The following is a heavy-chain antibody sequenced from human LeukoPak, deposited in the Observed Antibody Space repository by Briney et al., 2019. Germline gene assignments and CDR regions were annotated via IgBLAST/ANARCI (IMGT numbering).Heavy chain of an antibody. D-gene: IGHD2-8*01. V-gene: IGHV3-9*01. Sequence: PGGSLRLSCAASGFTFNDYAMHWVRQAPGKGLEWVSGITSNSGTIAYADSVKGRFTISRDNAKNSLYLQMNSLRAEDTALYYCAKDRTKYYYYGMDVWGQGTTVTVSS. J-gene: IGHJ6*02. CDR1: GFTFNDYA. CDR3: AKDRTKYYYYGMDV. CDR2: ITSNSGTI.